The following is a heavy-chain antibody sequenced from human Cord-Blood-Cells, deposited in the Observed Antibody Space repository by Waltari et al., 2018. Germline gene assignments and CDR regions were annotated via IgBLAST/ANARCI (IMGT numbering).Heavy chain of an antibody. CDR2: IYHSGST. CDR1: GYSISSGYY. CDR3: AREWFGELYYFDY. V-gene: IGHV4-38-2*02. J-gene: IGHJ4*02. Sequence: QVQLQESGPGLVKPSETLSLTCAVSGYSISSGYYWGWIRQPPGKGLEWIGSIYHSGSTDDNPSLKSRVTRAVDKSKNQFSLKLSSVTAADTAVYYCAREWFGELYYFDYWGQGTLVTVSS. D-gene: IGHD3-10*01.